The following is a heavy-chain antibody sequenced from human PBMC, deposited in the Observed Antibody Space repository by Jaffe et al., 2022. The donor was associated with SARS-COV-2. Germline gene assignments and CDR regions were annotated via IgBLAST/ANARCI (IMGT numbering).Heavy chain of an antibody. CDR3: TTGRYSSSWSLLYGMDV. CDR2: IKSKTDGGTT. V-gene: IGHV3-15*01. D-gene: IGHD6-13*01. J-gene: IGHJ6*02. CDR1: GFTFSNAW. Sequence: EVQLVESGGGLVKPGGSLRLSCAASGFTFSNAWMSWVRQAPGKGLEWVGRIKSKTDGGTTDYAAPVKGRFTISRDDSKNTLYLQMNSLKTEDTAVYYCTTGRYSSSWSLLYGMDVWGQGTTVTVSS.